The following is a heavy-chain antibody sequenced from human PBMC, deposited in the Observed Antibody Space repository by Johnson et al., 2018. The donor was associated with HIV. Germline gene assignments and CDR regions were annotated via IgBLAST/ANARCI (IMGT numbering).Heavy chain of an antibody. CDR3: AKAQAFRGAFDI. CDR1: GFTFDDYA. CDR2: ISWNSGNK. Sequence: VQLVESGGALVQPGRSLRLSCAASGFTFDDYAMHWVRQAPGKGLEWVSGISWNSGNKYYADSVKGRFTISRDNSKNTLYLQMNSLRAEDTAVYYCAKAQAFRGAFDIWGQGTMVIVSS. V-gene: IGHV3-9*01. D-gene: IGHD2/OR15-2a*01. J-gene: IGHJ3*02.